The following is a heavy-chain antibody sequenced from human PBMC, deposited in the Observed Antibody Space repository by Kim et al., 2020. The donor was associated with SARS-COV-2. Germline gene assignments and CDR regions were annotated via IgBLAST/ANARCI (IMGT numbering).Heavy chain of an antibody. J-gene: IGHJ4*02. CDR3: ARESDLSGYSYGGGGVGYFDY. V-gene: IGHV3-30*04. CDR2: ISYDGSNK. Sequence: GGSLRLSCAASEFTFSSYAMHWVRQAPGKGLEWVAVISYDGSNKYYADSVKGRFTISRDNSKNTLYLQMNSLRAEDTAVYYCARESDLSGYSYGGGGVGYFDYWGQGTLVTVSS. D-gene: IGHD5-18*01. CDR1: EFTFSSYA.